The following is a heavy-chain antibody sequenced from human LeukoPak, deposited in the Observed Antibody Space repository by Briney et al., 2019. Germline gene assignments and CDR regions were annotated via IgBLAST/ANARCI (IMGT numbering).Heavy chain of an antibody. J-gene: IGHJ4*02. V-gene: IGHV3-21*01. Sequence: PGGSLRLSCAASAFTFSSYSMNWVRQAPGKGLEWVSSISSGSTYIYYADSVKGRFTISRDNSKNTLYLQMNSLRAEDTAVYYCAKDRDLPYYFDYWGQGTLVTVSS. D-gene: IGHD3-10*01. CDR3: AKDRDLPYYFDY. CDR2: ISSGSTYI. CDR1: AFTFSSYS.